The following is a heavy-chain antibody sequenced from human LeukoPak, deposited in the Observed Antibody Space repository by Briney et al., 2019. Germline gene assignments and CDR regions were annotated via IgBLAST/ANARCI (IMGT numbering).Heavy chain of an antibody. D-gene: IGHD1-26*01. CDR3: AREVGALTYYYYYMDV. V-gene: IGHV4-4*07. Sequence: SETLSLTCTVSGGSISSHYWSWIRQPAGKGLEWIGRIYTSGSTNYNPSLKSRVTMSVDTSKNQFSLKLSSVTAADTAVYYCAREVGALTYYYYYMDVWGKGTTVTVSS. J-gene: IGHJ6*03. CDR1: GGSISSHY. CDR2: IYTSGST.